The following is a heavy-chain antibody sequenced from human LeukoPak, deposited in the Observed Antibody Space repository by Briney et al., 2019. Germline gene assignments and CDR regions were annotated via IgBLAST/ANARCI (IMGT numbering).Heavy chain of an antibody. J-gene: IGHJ3*02. CDR1: GGSISSGGYS. D-gene: IGHD1-26*01. CDR2: IYYSGST. CDR3: ARGEDLIRDAFDI. V-gene: IGHV4-30-4*07. Sequence: SETPSLTCAVSGGSISSGGYSWSWIRQPPGKGLEWIGYIYYSGSTYYNPSLKSRVTISVDTSKNQFSLKLSSVTAADTAVYYCARGEDLIRDAFDIWGQGTMVTVSS.